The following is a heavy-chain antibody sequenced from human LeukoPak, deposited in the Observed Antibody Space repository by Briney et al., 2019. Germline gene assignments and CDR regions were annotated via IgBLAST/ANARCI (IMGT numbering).Heavy chain of an antibody. CDR1: GFTFSSYA. J-gene: IGHJ3*02. D-gene: IGHD3-22*01. CDR3: AKSIYDISGYYTGYDAFDI. Sequence: GGSLRLSCAASGFTFSSYAMSWVRQAPGKGLEWVSAISGSGGSTYYADSVKGRFTISRDNSKNTLYLQMNSLRAEDTAVYYCAKSIYDISGYYTGYDAFDIWGQGTMVTVSS. V-gene: IGHV3-23*01. CDR2: ISGSGGST.